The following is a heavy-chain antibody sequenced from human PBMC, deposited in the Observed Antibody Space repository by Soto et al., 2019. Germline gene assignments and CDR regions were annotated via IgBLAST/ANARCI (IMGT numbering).Heavy chain of an antibody. V-gene: IGHV1-3*04. J-gene: IGHJ4*02. CDR1: GYTFTNYA. CDR3: ARGGHVVVVTAALDY. D-gene: IGHD2-21*02. CDR2: INTGNGNT. Sequence: ASVKVSCKASGYTFTNYAMHWMRQAPGQRLEWMGWINTGNGNTKYSQKFQGRVTMTRDTSTSTLYMELTSLTSDDTAIYYCARGGHVVVVTAALDYWGQGTLVTVSS.